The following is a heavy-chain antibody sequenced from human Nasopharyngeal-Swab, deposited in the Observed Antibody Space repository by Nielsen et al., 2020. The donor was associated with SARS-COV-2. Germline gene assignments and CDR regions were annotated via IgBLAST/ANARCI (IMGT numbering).Heavy chain of an antibody. CDR3: AKYTKVGGTGTTSPTYDY. CDR2: ISGSGGST. J-gene: IGHJ4*02. Sequence: GESLKISCAASGFTFDDYAMSWVRQAPGKGLEWVSAISGSGGSTYYADSVKGRFTISRDNSKNTLYLQMNSLRAEDTAVYYCAKYTKVGGTGTTSPTYDYWGQGTLVTVSS. V-gene: IGHV3-23*01. D-gene: IGHD1-1*01. CDR1: GFTFDDYA.